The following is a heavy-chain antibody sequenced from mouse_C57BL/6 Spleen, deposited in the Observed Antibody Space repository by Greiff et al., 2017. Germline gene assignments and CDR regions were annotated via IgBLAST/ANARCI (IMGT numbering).Heavy chain of an antibody. CDR1: GYTFTSYD. V-gene: IGHV1-85*01. CDR2: IYPRDGST. Sequence: QVQLKESGPELVKPGASVKLSCKASGYTFTSYDINWVKQRPGQGLEWIGWIYPRDGSTKYNEKFKGKATLTVDTSSSTAYMELHSLTSEDSAVYFGARSIPFAYWGQGTLVTVSA. J-gene: IGHJ3*01. CDR3: ARSIPFAY.